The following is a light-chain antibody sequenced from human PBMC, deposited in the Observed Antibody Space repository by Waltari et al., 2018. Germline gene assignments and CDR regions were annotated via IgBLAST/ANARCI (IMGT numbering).Light chain of an antibody. J-gene: IGKJ2*01. CDR2: GAS. CDR1: QRIRGF. CDR3: QQTYTTPYI. V-gene: IGKV1-39*01. Sequence: DIQMTQSPSSLSVSVGDRVNITCRASQRIRGFLNWYQHRPGKAPELLIFGASTLNNGVPSRFSGSGSGTDFTLTVSSLQPEDFTTYYCQQTYTTPYIFGQGTKLELK.